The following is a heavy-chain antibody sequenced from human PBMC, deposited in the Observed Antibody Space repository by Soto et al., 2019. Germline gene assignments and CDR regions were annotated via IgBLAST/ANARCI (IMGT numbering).Heavy chain of an antibody. CDR1: GYSFTSYW. D-gene: IGHD2-8*01. CDR3: ARQDGLMVYGPPHYFDY. CDR2: IYPGDSDT. Sequence: GESLKISCKGSGYSFTSYWIGWVRQMPGKGLEWMGIIYPGDSDTRYSPSFQGQVTISADKSISTAYLQWSSLKASDTAMYYCARQDGLMVYGPPHYFDYWGQGALVTVSS. V-gene: IGHV5-51*01. J-gene: IGHJ4*02.